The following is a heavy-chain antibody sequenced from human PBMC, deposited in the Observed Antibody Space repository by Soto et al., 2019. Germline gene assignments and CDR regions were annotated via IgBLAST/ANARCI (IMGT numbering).Heavy chain of an antibody. V-gene: IGHV3-30-3*01. CDR1: GFTFSSYA. Sequence: PGGSLRLSCAASGFTFSSYAMHWVRQAPGKGLEWVAGISDDGSNKYYADSVKGRLTISRDNSKNTLYLQMNSLRAEDTAVYYCARSVKQLVSRMDRFDPWGQGTLVTVSS. D-gene: IGHD6-6*01. J-gene: IGHJ5*02. CDR3: ARSVKQLVSRMDRFDP. CDR2: ISDDGSNK.